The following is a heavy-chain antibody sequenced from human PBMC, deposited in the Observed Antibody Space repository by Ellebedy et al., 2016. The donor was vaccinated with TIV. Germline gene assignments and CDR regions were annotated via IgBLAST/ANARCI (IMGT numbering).Heavy chain of an antibody. CDR3: ARDEEPNYYHSNGYFDY. D-gene: IGHD3-22*01. CDR2: MYYSGGT. Sequence: MPSETLSLTCTVSGGSISSSSYYWGWIRQPPGKGLEWIGSMYYSGGTYYNPSLKSRVTISVGTSKKQFSLKLSSVTAADTAVYYCARDEEPNYYHSNGYFDYWGQGTLVTVSS. V-gene: IGHV4-39*07. J-gene: IGHJ4*02. CDR1: GGSISSSSYY.